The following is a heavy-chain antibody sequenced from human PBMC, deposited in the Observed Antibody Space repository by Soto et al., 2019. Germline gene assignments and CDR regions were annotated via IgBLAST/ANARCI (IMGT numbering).Heavy chain of an antibody. J-gene: IGHJ4*02. Sequence: ASVKVSCKAYPFTNDKIHWVRQAPGQGLEWMGLINPGGGSTNYAQSFQGRVTMTRDTCTSTVYMELSSLRSEDTAVYYCAREVVVPATDTNFDYWGQGTLVTVSS. D-gene: IGHD2-15*01. CDR2: INPGGGST. CDR1: PFTNDK. CDR3: AREVVVPATDTNFDY. V-gene: IGHV1-46*01.